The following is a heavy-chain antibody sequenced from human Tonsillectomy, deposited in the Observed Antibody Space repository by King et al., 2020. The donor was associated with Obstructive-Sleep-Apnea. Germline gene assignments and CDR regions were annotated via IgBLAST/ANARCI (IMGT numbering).Heavy chain of an antibody. D-gene: IGHD4-17*01. J-gene: IGHJ4*02. CDR3: AKDDYDDYFDY. CDR1: GFTFSSYN. Sequence: VQLVESGGGLVQPGGSLRLSCAASGFTFSSYNMNWVRQAPEKGLEWVSYISSSSNTIYYADSVKGRFTISRDNAKNSLYLQMNSLRAEDTAVYYCAKDDYDDYFDYWGQGTLVTGSS. CDR2: ISSSSNTI. V-gene: IGHV3-48*04.